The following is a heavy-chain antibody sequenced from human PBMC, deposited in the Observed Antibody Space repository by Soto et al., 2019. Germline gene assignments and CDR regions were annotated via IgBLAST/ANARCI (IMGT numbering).Heavy chain of an antibody. Sequence: VESLKISCKGSGYIFSSYWIRWCLEMPVEGLEWMGRIDPSDSYTNYSPSFQGHVTISADKSISTAYLQWSSLKASDTAMYYCARLRSGWYYYYYGMDVWGQGTTVTVSS. J-gene: IGHJ6*02. CDR3: ARLRSGWYYYYYGMDV. CDR1: GYIFSSYW. CDR2: IDPSDSYT. D-gene: IGHD6-19*01. V-gene: IGHV5-10-1*01.